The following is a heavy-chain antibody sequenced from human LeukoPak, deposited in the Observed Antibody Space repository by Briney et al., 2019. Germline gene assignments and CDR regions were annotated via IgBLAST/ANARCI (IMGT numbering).Heavy chain of an antibody. J-gene: IGHJ5*02. CDR1: GFTFSSYW. D-gene: IGHD6-19*01. CDR2: ISYDGSNK. CDR3: ARDSSGWSNWFDP. Sequence: PGGSLRLSCAASGFTFSSYWMHWVRQAPGKGLEWVAVISYDGSNKYYADSVKGRFTISRDNSKNTLYLQMNSLRAEDTAVYYCARDSSGWSNWFDPWGQGTLVTVSS. V-gene: IGHV3-30*03.